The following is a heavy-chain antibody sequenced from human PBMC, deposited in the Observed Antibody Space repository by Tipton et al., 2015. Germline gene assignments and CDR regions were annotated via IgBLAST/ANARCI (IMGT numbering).Heavy chain of an antibody. D-gene: IGHD1-26*01. Sequence: QLVQSGAEVKKPGESLKISCKGSGYIFTSFWIGWVRHMPGKGLEWMGTIYPGDSETRYNTSFQGQVTISADKSITTAYLQWRSLKASDPAMYYCVRRARRVGSHSYPYYFDYWGQGTLVPVSS. V-gene: IGHV5-51*01. CDR3: VRRARRVGSHSYPYYFDY. CDR2: IYPGDSET. J-gene: IGHJ4*02. CDR1: GYIFTSFW.